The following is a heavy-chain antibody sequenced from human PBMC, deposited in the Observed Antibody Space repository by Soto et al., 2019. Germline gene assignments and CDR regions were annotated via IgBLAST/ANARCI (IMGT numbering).Heavy chain of an antibody. Sequence: GRASETLSLTCTVSGGSINDFFWSWIRQAPGKGLEWIGYIYYTGKTNYNPSLESRVTISVDPSKTQLSLNLRSVNTADTAVYYCARLGGIAARTFDYWGQGTLVTVSS. D-gene: IGHD6-6*01. J-gene: IGHJ4*02. CDR2: IYYTGKT. CDR3: ARLGGIAARTFDY. V-gene: IGHV4-59*01. CDR1: GGSINDFF.